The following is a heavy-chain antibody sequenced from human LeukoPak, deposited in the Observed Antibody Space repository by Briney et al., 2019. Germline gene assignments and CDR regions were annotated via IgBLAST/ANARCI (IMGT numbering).Heavy chain of an antibody. CDR3: AKTYYDSSGDAFDT. V-gene: IGHV3-30*02. J-gene: IGHJ3*02. Sequence: GGSLRLSCAASGFTFSSYGMHWVRQAPGKGLEWVAFIRYDGSNKYYADSVKGRFTISRDNSKNTLYLQMNSLRAEDTAVYYCAKTYYDSSGDAFDTWGQGTMVTVSS. CDR1: GFTFSSYG. CDR2: IRYDGSNK. D-gene: IGHD3-22*01.